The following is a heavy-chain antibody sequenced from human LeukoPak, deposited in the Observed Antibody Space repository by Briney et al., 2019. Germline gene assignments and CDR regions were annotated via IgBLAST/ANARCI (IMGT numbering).Heavy chain of an antibody. J-gene: IGHJ6*02. CDR2: IYSGGST. CDR3: VKDLGSAITSALALDV. D-gene: IGHD2-15*01. Sequence: PGGSLRLSCAASGFTVSSNYMSWVRQAPGKGLEWGSVIYSGGSTYYADSVKGRFTISRDNSKNTLYLQMNSLRAEDTAVYYCVKDLGSAITSALALDVWGQGTTVTVSS. CDR1: GFTVSSNY. V-gene: IGHV3-53*01.